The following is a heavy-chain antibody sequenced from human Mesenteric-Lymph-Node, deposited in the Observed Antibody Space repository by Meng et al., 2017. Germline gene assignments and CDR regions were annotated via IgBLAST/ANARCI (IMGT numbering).Heavy chain of an antibody. J-gene: IGHJ4*02. CDR3: ARASLSGAADF. V-gene: IGHV3-13*01. Sequence: GGSLRLSCAASGFTFSSYDMHWVRQATGKGLEWVSAIGTAGDTYYPGSVKGRFTISRENAQNSLYLQMNSLRAGDTAVYYCARASLSGAADFWGQGTLVTVSS. CDR2: IGTAGDT. D-gene: IGHD2-8*02. CDR1: GFTFSSYD.